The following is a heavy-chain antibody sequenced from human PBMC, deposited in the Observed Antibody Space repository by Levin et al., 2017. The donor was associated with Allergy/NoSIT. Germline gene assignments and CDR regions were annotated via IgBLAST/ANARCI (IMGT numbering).Heavy chain of an antibody. J-gene: IGHJ6*02. CDR1: GFTFSSYG. V-gene: IGHV3-33*01. D-gene: IGHD3-10*01. CDR2: IWYDGSNK. Sequence: GESLKISCAASGFTFSSYGMHWVRQAPGKGLEWVAVIWYDGSNKYYADSVKGRFTISRDNSKNTLYLQMNSLRAEDTAVYYCARDQQVVRGVTLLYYGMDVWGQGTTVTVSS. CDR3: ARDQQVVRGVTLLYYGMDV.